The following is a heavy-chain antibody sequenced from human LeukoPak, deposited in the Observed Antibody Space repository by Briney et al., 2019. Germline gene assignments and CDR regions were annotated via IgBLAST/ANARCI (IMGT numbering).Heavy chain of an antibody. CDR2: IYSGGST. CDR1: GFTVSSNS. V-gene: IGHV3-53*01. D-gene: IGHD3-22*01. Sequence: GGSLRLSCTVSGFTVSSNSMSWVRQAPGKGLEWASFIYSGGSTQYSDSVKGRFTISRDNSKNTLYLQMNSLRAEDTAVYYCARRAGDYSHPYDYWGQGTLVTVSS. CDR3: ARRAGDYSHPYDY. J-gene: IGHJ4*02.